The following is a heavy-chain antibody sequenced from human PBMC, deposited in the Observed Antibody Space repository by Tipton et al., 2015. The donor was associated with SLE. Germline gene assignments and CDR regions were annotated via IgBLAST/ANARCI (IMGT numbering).Heavy chain of an antibody. D-gene: IGHD3-10*01. Sequence: GSLRLSCAASGFTFDDYGMSWVRQAPGKGLEWVSGINWNGYSTSYADSVKGRFTISRDNAKNSLYLQMNSLRVEDTALYYCARGGWFGEILFQHWGQGTLVTVSS. CDR1: GFTFDDYG. V-gene: IGHV3-20*04. CDR3: ARGGWFGEILFQH. CDR2: INWNGYST. J-gene: IGHJ1*01.